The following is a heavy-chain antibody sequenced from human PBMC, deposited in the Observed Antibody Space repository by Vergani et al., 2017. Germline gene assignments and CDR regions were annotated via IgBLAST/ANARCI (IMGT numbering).Heavy chain of an antibody. CDR3: ARQKSEYSSSSPERWFDP. CDR1: GGTFSSYA. D-gene: IGHD6-6*01. Sequence: QVQLVQSGAEVKKPGSSVKVSCKASGGTFSSYAISWVRQAPGQGLEWIGGHIPIFGTANYAQKFQGRVTITADESTSTAYMELSSLRSEDTAVYYCARQKSEYSSSSPERWFDPWGQGTLVTVSS. CDR2: HIPIFGTA. J-gene: IGHJ5*02. V-gene: IGHV1-69*01.